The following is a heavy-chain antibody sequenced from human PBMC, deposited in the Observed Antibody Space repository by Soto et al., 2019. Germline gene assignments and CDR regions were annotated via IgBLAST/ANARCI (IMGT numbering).Heavy chain of an antibody. CDR2: ISSDGSST. J-gene: IGHJ4*02. Sequence: GGSLRLSCAASGFTFSSYWMHWVRQAPGKGLVWVSRISSDGSSTNYAGSMKGRFTISRDNAKNTLYLQMNSLRAEDTAVYYCAKDLQLLWFGELLPPGFDYWGQGTLVTVS. CDR3: AKDLQLLWFGELLPPGFDY. D-gene: IGHD3-10*01. V-gene: IGHV3-74*01. CDR1: GFTFSSYW.